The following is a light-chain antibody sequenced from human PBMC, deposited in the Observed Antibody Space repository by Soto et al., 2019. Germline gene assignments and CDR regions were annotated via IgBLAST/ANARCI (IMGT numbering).Light chain of an antibody. CDR1: QSLVHSNGYNY. Sequence: DIVMTQSPLSLPVTPGEPASISCRSSQSLVHSNGYNYLDWYLPKPGQSPQVLIYMGSNRASGGPDGFSGSGSGTDFTLKISRVEAEDVGVYYCMQTLQSRTFGQGPKVEI. V-gene: IGKV2-28*01. J-gene: IGKJ1*01. CDR2: MGS. CDR3: MQTLQSRT.